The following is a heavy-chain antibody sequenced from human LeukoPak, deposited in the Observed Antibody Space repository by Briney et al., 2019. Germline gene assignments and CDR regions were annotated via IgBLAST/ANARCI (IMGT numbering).Heavy chain of an antibody. J-gene: IGHJ3*02. CDR3: ARGYFDWQSDAFDI. CDR2: IYHSGST. V-gene: IGHV4-38-2*01. CDR1: GYSISSGYY. Sequence: SETLSLTCAVSGYSISSGYYWGWIRQPPGKGLEWIGSIYHSGSTYYNPSLKSRVTISVDTSKNQFSLKLSSVTAADTAVYYCARGYFDWQSDAFDIWGQGTMVTVSS. D-gene: IGHD3-9*01.